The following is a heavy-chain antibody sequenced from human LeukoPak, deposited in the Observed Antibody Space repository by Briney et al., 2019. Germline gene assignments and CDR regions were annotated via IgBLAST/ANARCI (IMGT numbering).Heavy chain of an antibody. Sequence: GGSLRLSCAASGFTFNSYWMYWVRQTPGKQLEWLASVKPDGTETYYADPVRGRFTISRDNAKNSLYLEMTSLTVEDSAIFYCVRDALGGFSLAYWGQGTPVTVSS. CDR1: GFTFNSYW. V-gene: IGHV3-7*01. D-gene: IGHD2-15*01. CDR3: VRDALGGFSLAY. CDR2: VKPDGTET. J-gene: IGHJ4*02.